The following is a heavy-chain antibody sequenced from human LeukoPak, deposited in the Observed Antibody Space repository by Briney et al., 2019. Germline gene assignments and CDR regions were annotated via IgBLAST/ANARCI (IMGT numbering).Heavy chain of an antibody. J-gene: IGHJ3*02. Sequence: GGSLRLSCAASGFTFSSYAMHWVRQAPGKGLEWVAVISYDGSNKYYADSVKGRFTISRDNSKNTLYLQMNSLRAEDTAVYYCARDGVVVTAPDAFDIWGQGTMVTVSS. D-gene: IGHD2-21*02. V-gene: IGHV3-30*04. CDR2: ISYDGSNK. CDR1: GFTFSSYA. CDR3: ARDGVVVTAPDAFDI.